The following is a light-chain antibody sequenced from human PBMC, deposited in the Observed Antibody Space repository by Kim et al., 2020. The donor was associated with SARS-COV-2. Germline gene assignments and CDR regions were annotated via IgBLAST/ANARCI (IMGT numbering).Light chain of an antibody. J-gene: IGKJ4*01. CDR1: QDISKW. V-gene: IGKV1-12*01. CDR3: QQAASFPLI. Sequence: QMTQSPSAVYASIGDTVTITCRASQDISKWVAWYQQKPGKAPRSLIYAASNLRSGVPSRFSGSGSGTDFTLTINSLQTDDFATYYCQQAASFPLIFGGGTKVDIK. CDR2: AAS.